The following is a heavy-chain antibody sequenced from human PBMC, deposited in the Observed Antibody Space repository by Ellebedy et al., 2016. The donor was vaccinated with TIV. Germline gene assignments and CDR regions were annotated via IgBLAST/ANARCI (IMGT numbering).Heavy chain of an antibody. D-gene: IGHD5-24*01. CDR1: GYTFSSNG. V-gene: IGHV1-18*01. CDR3: ARDQGYRSLPDDF. CDR2: ISAYNGNT. J-gene: IGHJ4*02. Sequence: ASVKVSCKATGYTFSSNGFSWVRQAPGQGLEWMGWISAYNGNTDYAQKFQGRLIMTTDTSTTTAYMELRSLRSDDTAVYYCARDQGYRSLPDDFWGQGTLVTVSS.